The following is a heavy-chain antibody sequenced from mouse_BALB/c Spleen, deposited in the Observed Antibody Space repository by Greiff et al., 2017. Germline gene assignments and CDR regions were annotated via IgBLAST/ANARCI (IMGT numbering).Heavy chain of an antibody. Sequence: PAAGFDFSRYWMSWVRQAPGKGLEWIGEINPDSSTINYTPSLKDKFIISRDNAKNTLYLQMSKVRSEDTALYYCARRGSGYWYFDVWGAGTTVTVSS. J-gene: IGHJ1*01. CDR2: INPDSSTI. V-gene: IGHV4-1*02. D-gene: IGHD1-1*01. CDR1: GFDFSRYW. CDR3: ARRGSGYWYFDV.